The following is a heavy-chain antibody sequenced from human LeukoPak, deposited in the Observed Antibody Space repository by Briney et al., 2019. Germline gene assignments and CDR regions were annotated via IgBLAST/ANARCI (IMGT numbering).Heavy chain of an antibody. Sequence: TSETLSLTCAVYGGSFSGYYWGWIRQPPGKGLEWIGSIYYSGSTYYNPSLKSRVTISVDTSKNQFSLKLSSVTAAEMAMYYCARLPLEYCSGGSCYSGYFDYWGQGTLVTVSS. V-gene: IGHV4-39*01. CDR2: IYYSGST. CDR1: GGSFSGYY. CDR3: ARLPLEYCSGGSCYSGYFDY. D-gene: IGHD2-15*01. J-gene: IGHJ4*02.